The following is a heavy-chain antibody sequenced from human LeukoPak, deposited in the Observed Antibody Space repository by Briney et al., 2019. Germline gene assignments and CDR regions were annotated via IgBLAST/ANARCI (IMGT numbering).Heavy chain of an antibody. V-gene: IGHV4-38-2*02. CDR3: ARAYYDSGGFDY. D-gene: IGHD3-10*01. Sequence: PSETLSLTCTVSGYSVSSGYYWGWIRQPPGKGLEWIGSIYHSGSTYYNPSLKSRVTISVDTSKNQFSLKLSSVTAADTAVYYCARAYYDSGGFDYWGQGTLVTVSS. CDR2: IYHSGST. CDR1: GYSVSSGYY. J-gene: IGHJ4*02.